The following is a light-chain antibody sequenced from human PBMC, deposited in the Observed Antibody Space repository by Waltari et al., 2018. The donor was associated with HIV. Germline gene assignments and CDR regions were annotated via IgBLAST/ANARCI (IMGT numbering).Light chain of an antibody. CDR1: SSNIGSNY. CDR2: RND. CDR3: AAWDDSLSGYV. J-gene: IGLJ1*01. Sequence: QSVLTQPPSASGTPGQRVTISCSGGSSNIGSNYVFWYQFLPGTAPKLLVYRNDQRPSGVPDRLSGSKSDTSASLAISGLRSEDEADYYCAAWDDSLSGYVFGTGTKVTVL. V-gene: IGLV1-47*01.